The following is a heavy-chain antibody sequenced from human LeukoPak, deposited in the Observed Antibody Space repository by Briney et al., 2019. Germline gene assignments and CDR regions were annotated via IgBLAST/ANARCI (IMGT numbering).Heavy chain of an antibody. CDR1: GGSISSTSYY. J-gene: IGHJ4*02. Sequence: SETLSLTCTVSGGSISSTSYYCGWIRQPPGKGLEWIGSIYYSGSTYYNPSLKSRVTISVDTSKNQFSLKLSSVTAADTAVYYCARRPGGAAVAVPYFDYWGQGTLVTVSS. CDR3: ARRPGGAAVAVPYFDY. CDR2: IYYSGST. D-gene: IGHD6-19*01. V-gene: IGHV4-39*01.